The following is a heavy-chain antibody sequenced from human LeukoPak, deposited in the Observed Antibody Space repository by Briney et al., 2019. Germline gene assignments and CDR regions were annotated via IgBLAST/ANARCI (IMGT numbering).Heavy chain of an antibody. Sequence: SETLSLTCTVSGGSISSYYWSWIRQPPGKGLEWIGDIYYSGSTNYNPSLKSRVTISVETSKNQFSLKLSSVTAADTAVYYCARRVRYDFWSGYGHNWFDPWGQGTLVTVSS. V-gene: IGHV4-59*01. CDR3: ARRVRYDFWSGYGHNWFDP. CDR1: GGSISSYY. J-gene: IGHJ5*02. D-gene: IGHD3-3*01. CDR2: IYYSGST.